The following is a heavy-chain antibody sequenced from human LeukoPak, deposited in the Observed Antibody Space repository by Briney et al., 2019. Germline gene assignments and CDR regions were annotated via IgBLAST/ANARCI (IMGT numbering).Heavy chain of an antibody. Sequence: GGSLRLSCAASGFTFSSYAMTWVRQAPGKGLEWVSTITDSVSGGSTYYADSVKGRFTTSRDNSRNTLYLQMSSLRAEDTAVYFCAKDRTGYSYGYFLSPWGQGTLVTVSS. V-gene: IGHV3-23*01. CDR1: GFTFSSYA. CDR2: ITDSVSGGST. D-gene: IGHD5-18*01. CDR3: AKDRTGYSYGYFLSP. J-gene: IGHJ5*02.